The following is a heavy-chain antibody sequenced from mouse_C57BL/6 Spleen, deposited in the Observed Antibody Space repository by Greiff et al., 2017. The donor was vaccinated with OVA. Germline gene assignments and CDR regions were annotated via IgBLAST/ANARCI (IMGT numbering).Heavy chain of an antibody. CDR1: GYTFTSYW. CDR3: ARTPYYGSSYVEYFDV. D-gene: IGHD1-1*01. V-gene: IGHV1-61*01. J-gene: IGHJ1*03. Sequence: QVQLQQSGAELVRPGSSVKLSCKASGYTFTSYWMDWVKQRPGQGLEWIGNIYPSDSETHYNQKFKDKATLTVDKSSSTAYMQLSSLTSEDSAVYYCARTPYYGSSYVEYFDVWGTGTTVTVSS. CDR2: IYPSDSET.